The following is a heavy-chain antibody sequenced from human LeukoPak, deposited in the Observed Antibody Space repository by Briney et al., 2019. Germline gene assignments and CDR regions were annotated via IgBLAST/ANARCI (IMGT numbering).Heavy chain of an antibody. CDR2: INHSGST. D-gene: IGHD5-18*01. CDR3: ARSGGYSYGYFGSDFDY. J-gene: IGHJ4*02. V-gene: IGHV4-34*01. CDR1: GGSFSGYY. Sequence: SETLSLTCAVYGGSFSGYYWSWIRQPPGKGLEWIGEINHSGSTNYNPSLKSRVTISVDTSKNQFSLKLSSVPAADTAVYYCARSGGYSYGYFGSDFDYWGQGTLVTVSS.